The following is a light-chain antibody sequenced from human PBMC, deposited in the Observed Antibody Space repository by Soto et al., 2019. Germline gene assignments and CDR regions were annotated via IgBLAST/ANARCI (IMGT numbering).Light chain of an antibody. CDR1: QSISSW. J-gene: IGKJ4*01. CDR2: KTS. V-gene: IGKV1-5*03. Sequence: DIKMTQSPSTLSAFVGDTVTITCRASQSISSWLAWYQQKPGKVPKLLMYKTSSLESGVPSRFSGSGSGTEFTLTISSLQADDFATYYCQQYHAYPLTFGGGTKVEI. CDR3: QQYHAYPLT.